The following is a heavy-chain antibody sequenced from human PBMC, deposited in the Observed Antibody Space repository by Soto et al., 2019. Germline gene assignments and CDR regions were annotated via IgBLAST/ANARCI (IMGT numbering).Heavy chain of an antibody. D-gene: IGHD2-15*01. Sequence: GGSLRLSCAASGFTFSSYGMHWVRQAPGKGLEWVAAIWYDGSNKYYADSVKGRFTISRDNSKNTLYLQMNSLTAEDTAVYYCARDGGDCSGGSCYLSAFEIWGQGTMVTVSS. J-gene: IGHJ3*02. CDR1: GFTFSSYG. CDR3: ARDGGDCSGGSCYLSAFEI. CDR2: IWYDGSNK. V-gene: IGHV3-33*01.